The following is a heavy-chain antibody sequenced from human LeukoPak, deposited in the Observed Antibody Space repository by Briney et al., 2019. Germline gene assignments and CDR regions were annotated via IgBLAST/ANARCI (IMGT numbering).Heavy chain of an antibody. V-gene: IGHV4-34*01. CDR3: ATRRIVVVPAAIIYRFDP. CDR2: IYHSGST. D-gene: IGHD2-2*01. CDR1: GGSFSGYY. Sequence: SETLSLTCAVYGGSFSGYYWSWIREPPGKGLEWIGEIYHSGSTNYNPSLKSRVTISVDKSKNQFSLKLSSVTAADTAVYYCATRRIVVVPAAIIYRFDPWGQGTLVTVSS. J-gene: IGHJ5*02.